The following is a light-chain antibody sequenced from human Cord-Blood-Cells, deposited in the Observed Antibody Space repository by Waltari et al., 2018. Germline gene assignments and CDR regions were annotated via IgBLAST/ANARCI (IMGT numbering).Light chain of an antibody. CDR3: QQYNSS. V-gene: IGKV1-5*03. CDR1: QSISSW. CDR2: KAS. J-gene: IGKJ2*01. Sequence: DLQMTQSPSTLSASVGDRVTITCRASQSISSWLAWYRQKPGKAPKLLIYKASSLESGVPSRFSGSGSGTEFTLTISSLQPDDFATYYCQQYNSSFGQGTKLEIK.